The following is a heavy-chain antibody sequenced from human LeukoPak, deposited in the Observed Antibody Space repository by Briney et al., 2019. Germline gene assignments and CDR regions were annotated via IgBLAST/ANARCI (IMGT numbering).Heavy chain of an antibody. J-gene: IGHJ5*02. V-gene: IGHV1-69*06. Sequence: SVKVSCKASGYTFTSYGISWVRQAPGQGLEWMGGIIPIFGTANYAQKFQGRVTITADKSTSTAYMELSSLRSEDTAVYYCARGANIDYYDSSGYYLNWFDPWGQGTLVTVSS. CDR3: ARGANIDYYDSSGYYLNWFDP. CDR1: GYTFTSYG. D-gene: IGHD3-22*01. CDR2: IIPIFGTA.